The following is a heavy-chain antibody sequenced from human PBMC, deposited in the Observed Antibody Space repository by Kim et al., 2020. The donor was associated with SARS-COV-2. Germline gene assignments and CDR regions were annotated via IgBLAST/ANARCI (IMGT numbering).Heavy chain of an antibody. CDR3: ARERVYPITDDAFDI. CDR1: GFTFSSYA. CDR2: ISYDGSNK. J-gene: IGHJ3*02. V-gene: IGHV3-30-3*01. D-gene: IGHD3-3*01. Sequence: GGSLRLSCAASGFTFSSYAMHWVRQAPGKGLEWVAVISYDGSNKYYADSVKGRFTISRDNSKNTLYLQMNSLRAEDTAVYYCARERVYPITDDAFDIWGQVTMVTVSS.